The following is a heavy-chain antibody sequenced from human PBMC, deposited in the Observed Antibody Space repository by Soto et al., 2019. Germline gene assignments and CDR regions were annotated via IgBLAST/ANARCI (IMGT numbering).Heavy chain of an antibody. CDR1: SGSISSSNW. CDR3: ARNAPSYSSGWIDY. D-gene: IGHD6-19*01. Sequence: PSETLSLTCAVSSGSISSSNWWSWVRQPPGKGLEWIGEIYHSGSTNYNPSLKSRVTISVDTSKNQFSLKLSSVTAADTAVYYCARNAPSYSSGWIDYWGQGTLVTVSS. CDR2: IYHSGST. V-gene: IGHV4-4*02. J-gene: IGHJ4*02.